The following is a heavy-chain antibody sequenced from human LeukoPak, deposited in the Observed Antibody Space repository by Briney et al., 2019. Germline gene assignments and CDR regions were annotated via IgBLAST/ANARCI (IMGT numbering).Heavy chain of an antibody. Sequence: GGSLRLSCAASGVTFSSEAMSWVGQAPGKGGEGVSAMSGSGGSTDYADSVKGRFTISRDNSKNTLYLQMNSLRAEDTAVYYCAKRRGGSGATDYWGQGTLVTVSS. J-gene: IGHJ4*02. CDR2: MSGSGGST. CDR1: GVTFSSEA. V-gene: IGHV3-23*01. D-gene: IGHD1-26*01. CDR3: AKRRGGSGATDY.